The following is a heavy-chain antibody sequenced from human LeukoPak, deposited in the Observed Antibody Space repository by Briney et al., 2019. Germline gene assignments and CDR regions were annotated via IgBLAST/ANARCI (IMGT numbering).Heavy chain of an antibody. Sequence: GGSLRLSCAASGFTFSSYAMSWVRQAPGKGLEWVSAISGSGGSTYYADSVKGRFTISRDNSKNTLYLQTNSLRAEDTAVYYCAKFGNGDHNFFGYWGQGTLVTVSS. D-gene: IGHD4-17*01. J-gene: IGHJ4*02. CDR1: GFTFSSYA. V-gene: IGHV3-23*01. CDR2: ISGSGGST. CDR3: AKFGNGDHNFFGY.